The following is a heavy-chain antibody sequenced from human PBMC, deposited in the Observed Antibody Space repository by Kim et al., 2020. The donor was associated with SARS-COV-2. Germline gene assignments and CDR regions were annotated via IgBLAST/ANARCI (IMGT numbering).Heavy chain of an antibody. CDR3: ARDAWVDCGRTSCFDY. CDR1: GYKFNTYA. D-gene: IGHD2-2*01. CDR2: INTQTGSP. Sequence: ASVKVSCKASGYKFNTYALNWLRQAPGQGLEWVGWINTQTGSPTYARAFTGRFVFSLDTSVTTAYLQIINLEAADSAVYYFARDAWVDCGRTSCFDYWGQGSLVTVSS. V-gene: IGHV7-4-1*02. J-gene: IGHJ4*02.